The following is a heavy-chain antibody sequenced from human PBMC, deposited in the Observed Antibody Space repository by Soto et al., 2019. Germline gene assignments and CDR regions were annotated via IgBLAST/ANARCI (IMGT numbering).Heavy chain of an antibody. J-gene: IGHJ6*02. D-gene: IGHD3-10*01. V-gene: IGHV4-30-4*01. CDR3: ARANSFHGSGSYPPLNYYGMDV. CDR1: GGSISRGDYY. CDR2: FHYSGSA. Sequence: PSETLSLTCAVSGGSISRGDYYWSWIRQPPGKGLEWIGYFHYSGSAFYNPSLKSRVSISVDTSKNQFSLKLSSVTAADTAVYYCARANSFHGSGSYPPLNYYGMDVWGQGTTVTVSS.